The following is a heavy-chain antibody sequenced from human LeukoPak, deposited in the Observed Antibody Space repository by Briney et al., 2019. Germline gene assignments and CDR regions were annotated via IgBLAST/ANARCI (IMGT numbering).Heavy chain of an antibody. CDR1: GYTFTGYN. CDR2: ISPNSGDT. Sequence: AASVKVSCEASGYTFTGYNVLHWLRQAPGQGLEWMGWISPNSGDTNYAQKFQGRVTMTRDTSISTAYLELSSLGSDDTAVYYCATPYGGNPHFDYWGQGTLVTVSS. D-gene: IGHD4-23*01. CDR3: ATPYGGNPHFDY. V-gene: IGHV1-2*02. J-gene: IGHJ4*02.